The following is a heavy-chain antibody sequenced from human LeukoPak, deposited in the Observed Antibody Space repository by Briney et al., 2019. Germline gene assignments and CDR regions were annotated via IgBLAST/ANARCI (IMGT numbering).Heavy chain of an antibody. CDR2: IGTAGDT. CDR3: VGAGERDAFDI. V-gene: IGHV3-13*01. D-gene: IGHD3-16*01. Sequence: GGSLRLSCAASGFTFSSYDMRWVRQATGKGLEWVSAIGTAGDTYYPGSVKGRFTISRENAKNSLYPQMNSLRAGDTAVYYCVGAGERDAFDIWGQGTMVTVSS. J-gene: IGHJ3*02. CDR1: GFTFSSYD.